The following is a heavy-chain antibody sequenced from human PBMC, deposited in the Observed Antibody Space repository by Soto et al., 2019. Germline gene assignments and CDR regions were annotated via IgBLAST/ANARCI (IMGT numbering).Heavy chain of an antibody. D-gene: IGHD5-12*01. Sequence: SVKVSCKASGGTFSSYTISWVRQAPGQGLERMGRIIPILGIANYAQKFQGRVTITADESTNTAYMELSGLRSDDTAVYYCARDKDRLQLGGNYYYILDVWGQGTTVTVSS. CDR1: GGTFSSYT. J-gene: IGHJ6*02. CDR2: IIPILGIA. V-gene: IGHV1-69*04. CDR3: ARDKDRLQLGGNYYYILDV.